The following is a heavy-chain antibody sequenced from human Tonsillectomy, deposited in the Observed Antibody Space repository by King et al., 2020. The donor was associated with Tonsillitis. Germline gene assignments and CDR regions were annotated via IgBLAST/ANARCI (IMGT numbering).Heavy chain of an antibody. J-gene: IGHJ2*01. CDR3: ARGDFYDSSGYLGWYFDL. V-gene: IGHV4-34*01. CDR2: INHSGST. CDR1: GGSFSGYY. D-gene: IGHD3-22*01. Sequence: VQLQQWGAGLLKPSETLSLTCAVYGGSFSGYYWSWIRQPPGKGLEWIGEINHSGSTNYNPSLKSRVTISVDTSKNQFSQKLSSVTAADTAVYYCARGDFYDSSGYLGWYFDLWGRGTLVTVSS.